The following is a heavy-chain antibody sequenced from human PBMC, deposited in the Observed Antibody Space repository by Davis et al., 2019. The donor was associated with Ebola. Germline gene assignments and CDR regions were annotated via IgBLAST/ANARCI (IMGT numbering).Heavy chain of an antibody. CDR1: GFTFSRYL. J-gene: IGHJ5*02. V-gene: IGHV4-59*01. CDR3: ARATTVPLNWFDP. D-gene: IGHD4-17*01. Sequence: MPGGSLRLSCAASGFTFSRYLMRWVRQAPGKGLEWIGYIYYSGSTNYNPSLKSRVTISVDTSKNQFSLKLSSVTAADTAVYYCARATTVPLNWFDPWGQGTLVTVSS. CDR2: IYYSGST.